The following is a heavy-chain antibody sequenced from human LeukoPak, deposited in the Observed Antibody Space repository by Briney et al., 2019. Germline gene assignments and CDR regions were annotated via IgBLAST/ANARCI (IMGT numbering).Heavy chain of an antibody. Sequence: PSETLSLTYSISGDSITTNSYWWGWIRQSPGKGLEWIGSIYSSGNSYYNPSLKTRATISPDTSKNQYSLRLPSVTAADTAIYYCARRGIWDLQIGNWFDPWGQGILVIVSS. CDR2: IYSSGNS. J-gene: IGHJ5*02. CDR1: GDSITTNSYW. CDR3: ARRGIWDLQIGNWFDP. V-gene: IGHV4-39*01. D-gene: IGHD3-16*01.